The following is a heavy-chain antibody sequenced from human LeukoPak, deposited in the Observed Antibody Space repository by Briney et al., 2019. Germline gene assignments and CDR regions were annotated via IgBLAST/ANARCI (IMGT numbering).Heavy chain of an antibody. D-gene: IGHD5-24*01. CDR2: VSYDGSNK. J-gene: IGHJ4*02. Sequence: GGSLRLSCAASGFTFSSYAMHWVRQAPGKGLEWVAVVSYDGSNKYYADSVKGRFTISRDNSKNTLYLQMNSLRAEDTAVYYCARCGSEMAFDYWGQGTLVTVSS. CDR3: ARCGSEMAFDY. CDR1: GFTFSSYA. V-gene: IGHV3-30*14.